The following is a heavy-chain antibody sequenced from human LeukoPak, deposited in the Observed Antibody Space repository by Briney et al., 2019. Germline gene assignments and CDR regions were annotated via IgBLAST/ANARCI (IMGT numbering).Heavy chain of an antibody. CDR3: VTRISGVAY. Sequence: PGGSLRLSCAASGLTVTNAWMNWVRQAPGKGLEWVGRIASKTDGGTTDYAAPVKGRFTISRDDSKNTLFLEMNSLKTEDTAVYFCVTRISGVAYWGQGTPVTVSS. V-gene: IGHV3-15*04. CDR2: IASKTDGGTT. J-gene: IGHJ4*02. CDR1: GLTVTNAW. D-gene: IGHD1-26*01.